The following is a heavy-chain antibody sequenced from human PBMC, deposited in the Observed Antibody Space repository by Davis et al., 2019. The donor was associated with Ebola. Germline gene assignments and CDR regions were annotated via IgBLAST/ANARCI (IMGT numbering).Heavy chain of an antibody. Sequence: PSETLSLTCTVSGASINSNFWSWIRQPPGKGLEWIAYINYSGSTNYNPSLQSRVTLSVDTSKKQFSLKLTSVTAADTAVYYCARALSDYSDGSGFQNWFDPWGQGALVTVSS. D-gene: IGHD3-22*01. J-gene: IGHJ5*02. V-gene: IGHV4-59*01. CDR3: ARALSDYSDGSGFQNWFDP. CDR2: INYSGST. CDR1: GASINSNF.